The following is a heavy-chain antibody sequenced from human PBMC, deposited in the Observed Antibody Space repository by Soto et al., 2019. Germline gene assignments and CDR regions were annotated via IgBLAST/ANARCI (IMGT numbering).Heavy chain of an antibody. CDR2: ISSTSSPI. V-gene: IGHV3-21*06. J-gene: IGHJ3*02. CDR1: GFTFSSYS. Sequence: EVQLVESGGGLVKPGGSLRLSCVDSGFTFSSYSMNWVRQAPGKGLEWVSSISSTSSPIFYADSVKGRFTISRDNPKNLLYLQMNSLRVEDTAVYYCVRGGRGYTRDDVFDIWGQGTMVTVSS. CDR3: VRGGRGYTRDDVFDI. D-gene: IGHD2-2*02.